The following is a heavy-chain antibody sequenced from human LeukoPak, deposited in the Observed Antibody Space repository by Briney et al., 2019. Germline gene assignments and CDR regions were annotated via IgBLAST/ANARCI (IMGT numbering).Heavy chain of an antibody. J-gene: IGHJ4*02. D-gene: IGHD4-23*01. Sequence: PSQTLSLTCTVSGGSISSGDYYWSWIRQPPGKGLEWIGYIYYSGSTYYNPSLKSRVTISVDTSKNQFSLKLSSVAAADTAVYYCARDLLNEGNHLDYWGQGTLVTVSS. CDR1: GGSISSGDYY. CDR2: IYYSGST. V-gene: IGHV4-30-4*01. CDR3: ARDLLNEGNHLDY.